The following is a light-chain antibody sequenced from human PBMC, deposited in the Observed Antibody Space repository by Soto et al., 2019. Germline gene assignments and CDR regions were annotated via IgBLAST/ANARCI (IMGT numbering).Light chain of an antibody. CDR3: TSYTSSSTLDV. CDR2: EVS. CDR1: SSDVGGYNY. J-gene: IGLJ1*01. V-gene: IGLV2-14*01. Sequence: SVLTQPASVSGSPGQSITISCTGTSSDVGGYNYVSWYQQHPGKAPKLIIYEVSNRPTGVSNRFSGSKSGHTASLTISGLQSEDEADYFCTSYTSSSTLDVFGTGTKATVL.